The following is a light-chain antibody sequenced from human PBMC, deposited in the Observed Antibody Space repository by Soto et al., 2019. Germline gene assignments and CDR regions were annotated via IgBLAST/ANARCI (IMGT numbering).Light chain of an antibody. J-gene: IGKJ1*01. V-gene: IGKV3-15*01. CDR1: QSVSSN. Sequence: VIRQAPATLSGSPCNVTTLSCGASQSVSSNLAWYQQKQGQAPRLLIYGASTRATGIPARFSGSGSGTDFTLTISRLEHEDYAVYYCQRYCGAPVQTFGQGTKVDIK. CDR2: GAS. CDR3: QRYCGAPVQT.